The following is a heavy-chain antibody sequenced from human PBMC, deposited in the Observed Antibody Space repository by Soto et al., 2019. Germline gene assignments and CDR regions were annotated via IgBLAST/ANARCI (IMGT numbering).Heavy chain of an antibody. CDR3: ATSRNYYFDSSIPYGFDV. D-gene: IGHD3-22*01. J-gene: IGHJ3*01. CDR2: INPNSGGT. CDR1: GYTFTGYY. V-gene: IGHV1-2*04. Sequence: VASVKVSCKASGYTFTGYYIHWVRQAPGQGLEWLGWINPNSGGTNYAQTFQGWVTMTRDTSINTAYMELSRLRSDDSAGYYCATSRNYYFDSSIPYGFDVWGHGTKVTVSS.